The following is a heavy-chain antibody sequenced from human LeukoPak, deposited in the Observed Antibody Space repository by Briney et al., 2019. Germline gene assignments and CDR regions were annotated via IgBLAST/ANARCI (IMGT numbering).Heavy chain of an antibody. Sequence: GASVKVSCKASGGTFSSYAISWVRQAPGQGLEWMEGIIPFFGTANYAQKFQGRVTISADESTSTAYMELSSLRSEDTAVYYCAGSTVLPAATPGYYYMDVWGKGTTVTI. CDR1: GGTFSSYA. CDR3: AGSTVLPAATPGYYYMDV. D-gene: IGHD2-2*01. J-gene: IGHJ6*03. V-gene: IGHV1-69*13. CDR2: IIPFFGTA.